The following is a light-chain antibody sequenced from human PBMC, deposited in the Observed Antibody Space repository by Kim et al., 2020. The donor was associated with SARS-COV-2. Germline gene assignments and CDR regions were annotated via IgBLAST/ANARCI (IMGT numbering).Light chain of an antibody. CDR1: QSVSSSY. V-gene: IGKV3-20*01. CDR2: GAS. Sequence: SPGEIATLSCRASQSVSSSYLAWYQQKPGQAPRLLIYGASSRATGIPDRFSGSGSGTDFTLTISRLEPEDFAVYYCQQYGSSPPVTFGQGTKLEI. J-gene: IGKJ2*01. CDR3: QQYGSSPPVT.